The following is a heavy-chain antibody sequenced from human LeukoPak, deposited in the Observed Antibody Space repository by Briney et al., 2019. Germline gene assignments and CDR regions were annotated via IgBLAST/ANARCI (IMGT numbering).Heavy chain of an antibody. V-gene: IGHV1-2*02. D-gene: IGHD3-16*01. CDR3: ARTRGTHISMAYLDS. J-gene: IGHJ4*02. Sequence: ASVKVSRTTSGFTLTGNFMHWVRRAPGQGREWMGGINPNNGDTNYAQKFQGRVTMTRVTSITTAYVELSSLRSDDTAVYYCARTRGTHISMAYLDSWGQGTLVTVSS. CDR1: GFTLTGNF. CDR2: INPNNGDT.